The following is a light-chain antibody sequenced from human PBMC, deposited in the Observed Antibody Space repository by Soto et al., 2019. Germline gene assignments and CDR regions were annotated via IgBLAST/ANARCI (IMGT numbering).Light chain of an antibody. V-gene: IGKV3-15*01. J-gene: IGKJ1*01. CDR2: GAS. CDR1: QSVSSN. Sequence: EIVMTQSPATLSVSPGERATLSCRASQSVSSNLAWYQQKPGQAPRLLIYGASTRATGIPARFSGSGSGTEFTLTSSSLQSEDFAVDYCQQYNNLTLGTFGPGTKVEIK. CDR3: QQYNNLTLGT.